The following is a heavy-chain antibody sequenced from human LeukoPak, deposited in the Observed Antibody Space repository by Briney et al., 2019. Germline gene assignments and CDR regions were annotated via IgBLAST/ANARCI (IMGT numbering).Heavy chain of an antibody. V-gene: IGHV1-46*01. CDR1: GYTFTSYY. Sequence: ASVKVSCKASGYTFTSYYMHWVRQAPGQGLEWMGIINPSGGSTSYAQKFQGRVTMTRDTSTSTVYMELSSLRSEDTAVYYCARALLEQWLVRGPSYYGMDVWGQGTTVTVSS. J-gene: IGHJ6*02. CDR2: INPSGGST. CDR3: ARALLEQWLVRGPSYYGMDV. D-gene: IGHD6-19*01.